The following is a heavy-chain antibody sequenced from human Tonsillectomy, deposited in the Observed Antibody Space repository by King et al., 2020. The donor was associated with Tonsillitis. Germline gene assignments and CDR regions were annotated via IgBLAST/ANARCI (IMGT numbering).Heavy chain of an antibody. CDR2: ISNSGGSV. Sequence: QLVQSGGGLVKPGGSLRLSCAASGFTFSDDYMTWFRQAPGKGREWVSYISNSGGSVHYADSVKGRFTISRDNAKNSLYLQMNSLRADDTAVYYCANAGEEYWGQGTLVTVSS. J-gene: IGHJ4*02. CDR1: GFTFSDDY. D-gene: IGHD3-10*01. CDR3: ANAGEEY. V-gene: IGHV3-11*01.